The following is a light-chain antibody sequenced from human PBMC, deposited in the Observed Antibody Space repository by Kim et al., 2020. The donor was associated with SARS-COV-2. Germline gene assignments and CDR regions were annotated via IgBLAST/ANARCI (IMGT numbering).Light chain of an antibody. CDR1: QDITNS. Sequence: ASVGDRVTITCRASQDITNSLAWYQQKPGKVPKVLIYAASTLQSGVPSRFSGSGSGTEFTLTIGSLQTEDAATYYCQKYNSAPWTFGPGTKVDIK. CDR3: QKYNSAPWT. V-gene: IGKV1-27*01. CDR2: AAS. J-gene: IGKJ1*01.